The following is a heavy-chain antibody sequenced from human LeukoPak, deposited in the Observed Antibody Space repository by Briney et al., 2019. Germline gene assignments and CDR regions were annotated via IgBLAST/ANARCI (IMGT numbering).Heavy chain of an antibody. J-gene: IGHJ4*02. D-gene: IGHD6-13*01. V-gene: IGHV4-34*01. CDR1: GGSLSGYY. CDR2: INHSGST. CDR3: ARGTGSSWYGGPFDS. Sequence: SETLSLTCAVYGGSLSGYYWSWIRQPPGRGLEWIGEINHSGSTNYNPSLKSRVTTSVDTSKNQFSLKLSSVTAADTAVYYCARGTGSSWYGGPFDSWGQGTLVTVPS.